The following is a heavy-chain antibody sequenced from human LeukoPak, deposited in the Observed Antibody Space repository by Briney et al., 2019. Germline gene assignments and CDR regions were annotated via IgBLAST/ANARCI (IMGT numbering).Heavy chain of an antibody. Sequence: GGSLRLSCAASGFTFSDYYMSWIRQAPGKGLEWVSYISSSSSYTNYADSVKGRFTISRDNAKNSLYLQMNSLRAEDTAVYYCARERYCSSTSCWIQPYGMDVRGKGTTVTVSS. CDR3: ARERYCSSTSCWIQPYGMDV. CDR1: GFTFSDYY. J-gene: IGHJ6*04. CDR2: ISSSSSYT. D-gene: IGHD2-2*01. V-gene: IGHV3-11*06.